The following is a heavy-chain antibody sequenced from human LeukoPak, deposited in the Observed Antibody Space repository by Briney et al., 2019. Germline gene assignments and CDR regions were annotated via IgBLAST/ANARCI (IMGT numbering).Heavy chain of an antibody. Sequence: GGSLRLSCAASGFXFSNYALSWVRQAPGKGLEWVSTISGNPGNTYYTDSVRGRFTISRDNSENTLYLQMSSLRAEDTAVYYCAKIRGYCSGGSCYFDYWGQGTLVTVSS. J-gene: IGHJ4*02. V-gene: IGHV3-23*01. D-gene: IGHD2-15*01. CDR1: GFXFSNYA. CDR3: AKIRGYCSGGSCYFDY. CDR2: ISGNPGNT.